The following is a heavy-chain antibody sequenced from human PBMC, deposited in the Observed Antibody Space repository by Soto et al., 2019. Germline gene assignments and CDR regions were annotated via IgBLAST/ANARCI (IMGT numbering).Heavy chain of an antibody. D-gene: IGHD4-17*01. Sequence: PGWSLRLSCAASGFIFSTYAMNLVRQAPGKGLEWVSAISSSGDSTYYAESVRGRFTISRDNSIKTLYLQMSSLRTEDTAVYYCAHPRGYGIFDAVDIWGEGTMVTVS. CDR1: GFIFSTYA. V-gene: IGHV3-23*01. CDR2: ISSSGDST. CDR3: AHPRGYGIFDAVDI. J-gene: IGHJ3*02.